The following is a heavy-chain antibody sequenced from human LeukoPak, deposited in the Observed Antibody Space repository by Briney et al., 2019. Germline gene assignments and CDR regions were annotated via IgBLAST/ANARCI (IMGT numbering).Heavy chain of an antibody. J-gene: IGHJ3*02. CDR3: ARSYCSSTSCPAPGAFDI. V-gene: IGHV3-74*01. CDR2: INTDGSTS. Sequence: GGSLRLSCVASGFTFSSYWMHWVRQPPGKGPVWVSRINTDGSTSSYADSVKGRFTISRENAKNSLYLQMNSLRAGDTAVYYCARSYCSSTSCPAPGAFDIWGQGTMVTVSS. CDR1: GFTFSSYW. D-gene: IGHD2-2*01.